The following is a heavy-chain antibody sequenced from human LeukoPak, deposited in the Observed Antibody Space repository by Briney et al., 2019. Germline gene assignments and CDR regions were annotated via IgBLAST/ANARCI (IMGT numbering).Heavy chain of an antibody. D-gene: IGHD6-13*01. CDR1: GFTFSSYS. V-gene: IGHV3-21*01. Sequence: GGSLRLSCAASGFTFSSYSMNWVREAPGEGLEWVSFISSSRSYIYYADSVKGRFTISRDNAKNSLYLQMNSLRAEDTAVYYCARFIAAPYYLDYWGRGTLVTVSS. CDR3: ARFIAAPYYLDY. CDR2: ISSSRSYI. J-gene: IGHJ4*02.